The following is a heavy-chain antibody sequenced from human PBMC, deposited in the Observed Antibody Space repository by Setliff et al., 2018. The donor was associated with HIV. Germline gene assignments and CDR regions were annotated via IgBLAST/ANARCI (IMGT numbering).Heavy chain of an antibody. J-gene: IGHJ4*02. D-gene: IGHD5-12*01. V-gene: IGHV3-21*05. CDR1: GFIFSNYR. CDR3: ARVMIGYSGYDAFDY. Sequence: GGSLRLSCAASGFIFSNYRMNWVRQAPGKGLEWVSYITGSSSYTNYADSVKGRFTISRDNAKNSLYLQMNSLRAEDTAVYYCARVMIGYSGYDAFDYWGQGTLVTVSS. CDR2: ITGSSSYT.